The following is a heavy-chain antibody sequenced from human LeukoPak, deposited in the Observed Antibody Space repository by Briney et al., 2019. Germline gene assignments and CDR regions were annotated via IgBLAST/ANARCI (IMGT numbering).Heavy chain of an antibody. CDR1: GFTFSSYA. D-gene: IGHD1-26*01. V-gene: IGHV3-23*01. Sequence: GGSLRLSCAASGFTFSSYAMSWVRQAPGKGLEWVPAISGSGGSTYYADSVKGRFTISRDNSKNTLYLQMNSLRAEDTAVYYCAKFSGRELRTLYFDYWGQGTLVTVSS. CDR2: ISGSGGST. CDR3: AKFSGRELRTLYFDY. J-gene: IGHJ4*02.